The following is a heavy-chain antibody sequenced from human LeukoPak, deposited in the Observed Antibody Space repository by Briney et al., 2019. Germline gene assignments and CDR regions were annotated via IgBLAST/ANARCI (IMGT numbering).Heavy chain of an antibody. CDR2: INPNSGGT. Sequence: ASVKVSCKASGYTFTGYHVHWVRQAPGRGLEWMGWINPNSGGTNYAQKFQGRVTMTRDTSISTAYMELSRLRSDDTAVYYCARGIWSGYLDYWGQGTLVTVSS. J-gene: IGHJ4*02. V-gene: IGHV1-2*02. CDR1: GYTFTGYH. D-gene: IGHD3-3*01. CDR3: ARGIWSGYLDY.